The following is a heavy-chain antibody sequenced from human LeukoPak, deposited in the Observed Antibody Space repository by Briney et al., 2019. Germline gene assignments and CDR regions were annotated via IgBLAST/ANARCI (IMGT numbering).Heavy chain of an antibody. CDR2: MNPNSGNT. D-gene: IGHD1-26*01. J-gene: IGHJ4*02. CDR3: ARDRGGSEDFDY. Sequence: ASVKVSCKASGYTFTSYDINWVRQATGQGLEWMGWMNPNSGNTGYAQKFQGRVTMTRNTSISTAYMELSSLRSEDTAVYYCARDRGGSEDFDYWGQGTLVTVSS. V-gene: IGHV1-8*01. CDR1: GYTFTSYD.